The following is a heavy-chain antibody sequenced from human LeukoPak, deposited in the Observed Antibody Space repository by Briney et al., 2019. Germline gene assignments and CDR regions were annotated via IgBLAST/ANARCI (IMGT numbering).Heavy chain of an antibody. CDR2: IIVGSGNT. CDR1: GFTFTSSA. J-gene: IGHJ5*02. D-gene: IGHD2-2*02. V-gene: IGHV1-58*02. CDR3: ARDRPGRYCSTISCYSASPFDP. Sequence: ASVKVSCTASGFTFTSSAMQWVRQARGQGLEWIGWIIVGSGNTNYAQKFQGRVTITADDSTSTAYMELSSLRSEDTAVYYCARDRPGRYCSTISCYSASPFDPWGQGTLVTVSS.